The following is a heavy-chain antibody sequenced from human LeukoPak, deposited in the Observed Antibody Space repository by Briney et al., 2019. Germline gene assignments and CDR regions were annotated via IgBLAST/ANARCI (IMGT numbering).Heavy chain of an antibody. CDR1: GGSFSGYY. D-gene: IGHD2-2*02. CDR3: ARGVPRGYCSSTSCYNYYYYGMDV. V-gene: IGHV4-34*01. Sequence: SETLSLTCAVYGGSFSGYYWSWIRQPPGKGLEWIGEINHSGSTNYNPSLKSRVTIPVDTSKNQFSLKLSSVTAADTAVYYCARGVPRGYCSSTSCYNYYYYGMDVWGQGTTVTVSS. J-gene: IGHJ6*02. CDR2: INHSGST.